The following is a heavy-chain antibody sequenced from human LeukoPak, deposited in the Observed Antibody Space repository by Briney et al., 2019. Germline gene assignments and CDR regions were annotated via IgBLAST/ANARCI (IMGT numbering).Heavy chain of an antibody. CDR3: ARGKLRFLEWLSYYYYYMDV. CDR1: GFTFSSYA. V-gene: IGHV3-30*04. D-gene: IGHD3-3*01. Sequence: GGSLRLSCAASGFTFSSYAMHWVRQAPGKGLEWVAVISYDGSNKYYADSVKGRFTISRDNSKNTLYLQMNSLRAEDTAVYYCARGKLRFLEWLSYYYYYMDVWGKGTTVTVSS. J-gene: IGHJ6*03. CDR2: ISYDGSNK.